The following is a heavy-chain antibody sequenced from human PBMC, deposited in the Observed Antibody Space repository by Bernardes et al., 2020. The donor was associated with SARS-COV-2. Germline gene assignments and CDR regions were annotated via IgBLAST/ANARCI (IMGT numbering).Heavy chain of an antibody. CDR1: GGSISSHY. CDR3: ARDPFRSSFDY. Sequence: EPLSLTFTVSGGSISSHYWNWIRPPAGAGLEWIGRFSASGYNSQNPSLKSRVTISGDTAKNQFSLNLYSVTAADTAVYYCARDPFRSSFDYWGQGTLVTVSS. V-gene: IGHV4-4*07. J-gene: IGHJ4*02. CDR2: FSASGYN. D-gene: IGHD3-10*01.